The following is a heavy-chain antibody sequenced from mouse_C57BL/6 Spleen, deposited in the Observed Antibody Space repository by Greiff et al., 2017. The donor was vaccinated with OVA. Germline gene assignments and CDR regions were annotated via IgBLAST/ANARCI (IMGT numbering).Heavy chain of an antibody. J-gene: IGHJ2*01. V-gene: IGHV1-26*01. D-gene: IGHD2-4*01. CDR2: INPNNGGT. CDR1: GYTFTDYY. CDR3: ARDGDYIYIDY. Sequence: VQLQQSGPELVKPGASVKISCKASGYTFTDYYMNWVKQSHGKSLEWIGDINPNNGGTSYNQKFKGKATLTVDKSSSTAYMELRSLTSEDSAVYYCARDGDYIYIDYWGQGTTLTVSS.